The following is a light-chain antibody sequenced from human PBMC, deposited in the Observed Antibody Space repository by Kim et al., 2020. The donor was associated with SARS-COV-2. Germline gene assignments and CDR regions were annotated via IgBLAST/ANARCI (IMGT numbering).Light chain of an antibody. V-gene: IGLV3-21*04. CDR3: QVWDISSDHPWV. Sequence: SYELTQPPSVSVAPGKTARITCGGNNIGSKSVHWYQQKPGQAPVLVIYYDSDRPSGIPERFSGSNSGNTATLTISRVESGDEADYYCQVWDISSDHPWVF. CDR2: YDS. CDR1: NIGSKS. J-gene: IGLJ3*02.